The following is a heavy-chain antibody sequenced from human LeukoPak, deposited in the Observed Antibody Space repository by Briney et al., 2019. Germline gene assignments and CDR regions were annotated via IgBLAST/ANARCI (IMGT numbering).Heavy chain of an antibody. CDR3: TTVDTAMVYYYYYYYMDV. J-gene: IGHJ6*03. Sequence: GGSLRLSCAASGFTFSNAWMSWVRQAPGKGLEWVGRIKSKTDGGTTDDAATVKGRFTISRDDSKNTLYLQMNSLKTEDTAVYYCTTVDTAMVYYYYYYYMDVWGKGTTVTVSS. V-gene: IGHV3-15*01. D-gene: IGHD5-18*01. CDR1: GFTFSNAW. CDR2: IKSKTDGGTT.